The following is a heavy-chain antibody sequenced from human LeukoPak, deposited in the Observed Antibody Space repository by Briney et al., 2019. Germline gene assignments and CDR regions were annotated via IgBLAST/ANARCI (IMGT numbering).Heavy chain of an antibody. J-gene: IGHJ3*02. V-gene: IGHV1-18*04. D-gene: IGHD1-26*01. CDR3: ARVTRSQDAFDI. CDR1: GYTITDYY. Sequence: ATVKISCKASGYTITDYYIHWVRQAPGQGLEWMGWISAYNGNTNYAQKLQGRVTVTTDTSTSTAYMELRSLRSDDTAVYYCARVTRSQDAFDIWGQGTMVTVSS. CDR2: ISAYNGNT.